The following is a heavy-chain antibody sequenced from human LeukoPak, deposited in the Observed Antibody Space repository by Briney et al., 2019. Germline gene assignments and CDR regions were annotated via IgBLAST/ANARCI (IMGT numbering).Heavy chain of an antibody. D-gene: IGHD3-22*01. CDR3: ARDSNYYDSSGVFGY. Sequence: GGSLRLSCAASGFTFSSYWMSWVRQAPGKGLEWVANIKQDGSEKYYVDSVKGRFTISRDNAKNSLYLQMNSLRAEDTAVYYCARDSNYYDSSGVFGYWGQGTLVTVSS. CDR2: IKQDGSEK. J-gene: IGHJ4*02. V-gene: IGHV3-7*01. CDR1: GFTFSSYW.